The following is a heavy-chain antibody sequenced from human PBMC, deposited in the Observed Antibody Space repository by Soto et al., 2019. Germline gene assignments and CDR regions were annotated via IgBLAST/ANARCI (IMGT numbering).Heavy chain of an antibody. CDR3: ARGGTTTPYCSGGSCYVGQFDY. D-gene: IGHD2-15*01. CDR1: GFTFSSYS. Sequence: GGSLRLSCAAPGFTFSSYSMNWVRQAPGKGLEWVSSISSSSSYIYYADSVKGRFTISRDNAKNSLYLQMNSLRAEDTAVYYCARGGTTTPYCSGGSCYVGQFDYWGQGTLVTVSS. CDR2: ISSSSSYI. J-gene: IGHJ4*02. V-gene: IGHV3-21*01.